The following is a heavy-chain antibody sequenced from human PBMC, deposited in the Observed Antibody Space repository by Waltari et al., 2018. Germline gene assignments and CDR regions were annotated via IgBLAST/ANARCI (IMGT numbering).Heavy chain of an antibody. CDR3: VTSTGTVTSGFYYYYMDV. CDR2: FYHSGSI. V-gene: IGHV4-38-2*02. Sequence: HVQLQESGPGLVKPSETLSLTCTVSGYSISSGYYWGWIRQPPGKGPEWLGGFYHSGSINYNPSLKSRVTLSVDTSKNLFSLKLNSVTAADTAVYYCVTSTGTVTSGFYYYYMDVWAKGTTVTVSS. J-gene: IGHJ6*03. D-gene: IGHD4-17*01. CDR1: GYSISSGYY.